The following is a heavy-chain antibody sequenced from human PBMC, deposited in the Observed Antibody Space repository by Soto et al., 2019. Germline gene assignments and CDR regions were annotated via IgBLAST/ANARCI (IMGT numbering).Heavy chain of an antibody. D-gene: IGHD2-15*01. V-gene: IGHV3-23*01. CDR3: VKDPRITYCTAGSCYGDYSIY. CDR2: ISGSGSDT. Sequence: GGSLRLSCAASGFTFNIYAMSWVRQAPGKGLEWVSGISGSGSDTYYAESVKGRFTISRDNSKNALYLQMHSLRAEDTARYYCVKDPRITYCTAGSCYGDYSIYWGQGTLVTVSS. CDR1: GFTFNIYA. J-gene: IGHJ4*02.